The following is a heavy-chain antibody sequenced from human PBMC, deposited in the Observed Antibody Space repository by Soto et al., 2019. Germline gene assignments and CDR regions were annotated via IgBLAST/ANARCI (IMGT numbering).Heavy chain of an antibody. V-gene: IGHV2-70*01. J-gene: IGHJ4*02. CDR1: GFSLSTSGMC. D-gene: IGHD3-22*01. CDR3: ARMSWYYYDSSGYYYFDY. CDR2: IDWDDDK. Sequence: GSGPTLVNPTQTLTLTCTFSGFSLSTSGMCVSWIRQPPGKALEWLALIDWDDDKYYSTSLKTRLTISKDTSKNQVVLTMTNMDPVDTATYYCARMSWYYYDSSGYYYFDYWGKGTVVTVSS.